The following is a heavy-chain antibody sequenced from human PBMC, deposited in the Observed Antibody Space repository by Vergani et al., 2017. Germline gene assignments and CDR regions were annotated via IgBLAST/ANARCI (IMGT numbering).Heavy chain of an antibody. V-gene: IGHV3-23*04. CDR2: ISGSGGST. CDR1: AFTFSSYA. CDR3: ARGPRSSSWYSAFDI. D-gene: IGHD6-13*01. Sequence: EVQLVESGGGLVQPGGSLRLSCAASAFTFSSYAMSWVRQAPGKGLEWVSAISGSGGSTYYADSVKGRFTISRDNAKNSLYLQMNSLRAEDTAVYYCARGPRSSSWYSAFDIWGQGTMVTVSS. J-gene: IGHJ3*02.